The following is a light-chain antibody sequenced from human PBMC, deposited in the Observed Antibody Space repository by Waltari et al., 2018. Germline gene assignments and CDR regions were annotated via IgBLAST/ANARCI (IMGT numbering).Light chain of an antibody. CDR3: MQSLQALWT. V-gene: IGKV2-28*01. CDR2: LGS. Sequence: DIVVTQSPLSLPVTPGGPASISCRSSQSLLHSNGYNYLDWYLQKPGQSPQLLIYLGSNRASGVPDRFSGSGSGTDFTLKISRVEAEDVGVYYCMQSLQALWTFGQGTKVEFK. J-gene: IGKJ1*01. CDR1: QSLLHSNGYNY.